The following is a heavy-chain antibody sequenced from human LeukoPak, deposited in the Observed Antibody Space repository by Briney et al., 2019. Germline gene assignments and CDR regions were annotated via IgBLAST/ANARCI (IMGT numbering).Heavy chain of an antibody. J-gene: IGHJ4*02. D-gene: IGHD3-22*01. CDR3: AKDSSGSY. CDR2: ISYDGSSK. Sequence: GGSLRLSCAASGFTFSSYGMHWVRQAPGKGLEWVAVISYDGSSKYYADSVKGRFTISRDNSKNTLYLQMNSLRAEDTAVYYCAKDSSGSYWGQGTLVTVSS. V-gene: IGHV3-30*18. CDR1: GFTFSSYG.